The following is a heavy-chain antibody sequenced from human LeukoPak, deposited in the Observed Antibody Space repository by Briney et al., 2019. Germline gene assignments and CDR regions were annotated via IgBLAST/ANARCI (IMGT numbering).Heavy chain of an antibody. CDR2: VSYDARNE. Sequence: GGSLRLSCAASGFTFSDYAMHWVRQAPGKGLEWVAVVSYDARNEYYADSVKGRFTISRDNSKNTLYLQMNSLRAEDTAVYYCAKQYYDFWSGYYDYWGQGTLVTVSS. D-gene: IGHD3-3*01. J-gene: IGHJ4*02. V-gene: IGHV3-30*04. CDR3: AKQYYDFWSGYYDY. CDR1: GFTFSDYA.